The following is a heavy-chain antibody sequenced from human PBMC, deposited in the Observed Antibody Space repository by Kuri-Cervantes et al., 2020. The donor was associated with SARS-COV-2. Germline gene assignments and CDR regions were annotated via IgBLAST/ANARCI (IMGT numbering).Heavy chain of an antibody. D-gene: IGHD3-16*02. V-gene: IGHV4-39*02. J-gene: IGHJ6*03. CDR3: ARDKQLYSRNYYYYYYMDV. CDR1: GGSISSSSYY. Sequence: SETLSLTCTVSGGSISSSSYYWGWIRHPPGKGLEWIGSIYYSGSTYYNQSLKSRVTISVDTYKNQFSLKLSSVTAADTAVYYCARDKQLYSRNYYYYYYMDVWGKGTTVTVSS. CDR2: IYYSGST.